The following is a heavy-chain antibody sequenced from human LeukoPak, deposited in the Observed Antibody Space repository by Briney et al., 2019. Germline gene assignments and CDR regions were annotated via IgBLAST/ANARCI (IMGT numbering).Heavy chain of an antibody. Sequence: ASVKVSCKASGYTFTGYYMHWVRQAPRQGLEWMGWINPNSGGTNYAQKFQGRVTMTRDTSISTAYMELSRLRSDDTAVYYCARDCTSCYYYYGMDVWGQGTTVTVSS. CDR1: GYTFTGYY. J-gene: IGHJ6*02. D-gene: IGHD2-2*01. V-gene: IGHV1-2*02. CDR3: ARDCTSCYYYYGMDV. CDR2: INPNSGGT.